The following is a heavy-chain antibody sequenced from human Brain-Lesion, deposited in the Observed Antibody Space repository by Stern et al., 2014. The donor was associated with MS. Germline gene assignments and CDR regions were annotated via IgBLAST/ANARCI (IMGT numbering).Heavy chain of an antibody. CDR2: IYASGTT. Sequence: EVHLVESGGGLVQPGGSLRLSCAASGLTVANEYMSWVRQAPGKGPEWVSLIYASGTTAYADSVKGRFIISSHNSENTLSLQMNSLRPEDTAVYYCAREGGDDDDYYGLDVWGPGTTVTVSS. CDR1: GLTVANEY. J-gene: IGHJ6*02. CDR3: AREGGDDDDYYGLDV. D-gene: IGHD5-12*01. V-gene: IGHV3-53*04.